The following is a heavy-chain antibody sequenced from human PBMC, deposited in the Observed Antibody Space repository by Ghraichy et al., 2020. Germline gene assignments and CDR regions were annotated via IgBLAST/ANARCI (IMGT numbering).Heavy chain of an antibody. D-gene: IGHD6-13*01. CDR3: ARGGRIATAGKTSYYGMDV. CDR1: GFTFTSYW. V-gene: IGHV3-7*01. Sequence: GESLNISCAASGFTFTSYWMTWVHQAPGKGLEWVANIKQDGSEKFYVDSVKGRFTISRDNAKNSLYLQMNSLRVEDTAVYYCARGGRIATAGKTSYYGMDVWGQGTTVTVSS. J-gene: IGHJ6*02. CDR2: IKQDGSEK.